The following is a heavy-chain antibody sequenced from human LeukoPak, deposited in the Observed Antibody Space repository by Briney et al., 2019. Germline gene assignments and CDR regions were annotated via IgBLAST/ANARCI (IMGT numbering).Heavy chain of an antibody. CDR1: GFTFSSYA. CDR3: AKDLKIGGGY. Sequence: GGSLRLSCAASGFTFSSYAMSWVRQAPGKGLEWVSVISGSGGSTYYADSVKGRFTISRDNSKNTLYLQMNSLRAEDTAIYYCAKDLKIGGGYWGQGTLVTVSS. J-gene: IGHJ4*02. D-gene: IGHD3-22*01. V-gene: IGHV3-23*01. CDR2: ISGSGGST.